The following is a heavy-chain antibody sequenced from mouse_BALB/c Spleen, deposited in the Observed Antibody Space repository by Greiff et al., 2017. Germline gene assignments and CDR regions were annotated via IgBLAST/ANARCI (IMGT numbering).Heavy chain of an antibody. CDR3: ARNRGDYYGSSSYYYAMDY. D-gene: IGHD1-1*01. J-gene: IGHJ4*01. CDR1: GFSLTSYG. V-gene: IGHV2-2*02. CDR2: IWSGGST. Sequence: VKLVESGPGLVQPSQSLSITCTVSGFSLTSYGVHWVRQSPGKGLEWLGVIWSGGSTDYNAAFISRLSISKDNSKSQVFFKMNSLQANDTAIYYCARNRGDYYGSSSYYYAMDYWGQGTSVTVSS.